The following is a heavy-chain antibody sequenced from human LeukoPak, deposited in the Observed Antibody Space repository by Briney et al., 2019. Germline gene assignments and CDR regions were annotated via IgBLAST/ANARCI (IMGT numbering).Heavy chain of an antibody. CDR1: GYTFTGYY. Sequence: ASVKVSCKASGYTFTGYYMHWVRQAPGQGLEWMGWINPSGGSTSYAQKFQGRVTMTRDTSTSTVYMELSSLRSEDTAVYYCAREPMVRGVISFFDYWGQGTLVTVSS. J-gene: IGHJ4*02. CDR2: INPSGGST. V-gene: IGHV1-46*01. D-gene: IGHD3-10*01. CDR3: AREPMVRGVISFFDY.